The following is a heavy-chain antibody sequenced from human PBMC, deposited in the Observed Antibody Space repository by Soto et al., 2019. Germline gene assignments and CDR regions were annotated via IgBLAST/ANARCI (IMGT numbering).Heavy chain of an antibody. CDR1: GGSISSGGYY. CDR3: TKGPPTYYYDSSGQPGYYYGMDV. J-gene: IGHJ6*02. D-gene: IGHD3-22*01. Sequence: PSETLSLTCTVSGGSISSGGYYWSWIRQHPGKGLEWIGYIYYSGSTYYNPSLKSRVTISVDTSKNQFSLKLSSVTAADTAVYYCTKGPPTYYYDSSGQPGYYYGMDVWGQGTTVTV. V-gene: IGHV4-31*03. CDR2: IYYSGST.